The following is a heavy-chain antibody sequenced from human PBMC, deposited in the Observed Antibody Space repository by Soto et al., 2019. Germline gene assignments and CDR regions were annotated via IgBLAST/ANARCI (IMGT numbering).Heavy chain of an antibody. CDR1: GFTFSSYA. V-gene: IGHV3-30-3*01. CDR2: ISYDGSNK. D-gene: IGHD2-15*01. Sequence: GGSLRFSCAASGFTFSSYAMSWVRQAPGKGLEWVAVISYDGSNKYYADSVKGRFTISRDNSKNTLYLQMNSLRAEDTAVYYCAXPNSIVVVVAATGGFDYWGQGTLVTVSS. CDR3: AXPNSIVVVVAATGGFDY. J-gene: IGHJ4*02.